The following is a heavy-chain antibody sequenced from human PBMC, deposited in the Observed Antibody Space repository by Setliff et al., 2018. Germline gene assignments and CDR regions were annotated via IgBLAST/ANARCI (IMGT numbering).Heavy chain of an antibody. CDR1: GGSISSGVYY. D-gene: IGHD2-2*01. CDR3: ARLRCSSNSCPFDY. CDR2: INHSGST. V-gene: IGHV4-39*07. J-gene: IGHJ4*02. Sequence: PSETLSLTCTVSGGSISSGVYYWAWIRQPPGKGLEWIGEINHSGSTNYNPSLKSRVSISVDTSKNQFSLKLSSVTAADTAVYFCARLRCSSNSCPFDYWVQGTLVTVSS.